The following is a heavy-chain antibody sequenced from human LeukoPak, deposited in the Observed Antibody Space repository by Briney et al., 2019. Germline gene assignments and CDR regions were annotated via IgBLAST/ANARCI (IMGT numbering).Heavy chain of an antibody. J-gene: IGHJ6*03. CDR1: GCTFTSYG. D-gene: IGHD6-19*01. Sequence: ASVKVSCKASGCTFTSYGISWVRQAPGQGLEWMGWISAYNGNTNYAQKLQGRVTMTTDTSTSTAYMELRSLRSDDTAVYYCARGGGGSGWYDLPFYYYYYMDVWGKGTTVTVSS. CDR2: ISAYNGNT. CDR3: ARGGGGSGWYDLPFYYYYYMDV. V-gene: IGHV1-18*01.